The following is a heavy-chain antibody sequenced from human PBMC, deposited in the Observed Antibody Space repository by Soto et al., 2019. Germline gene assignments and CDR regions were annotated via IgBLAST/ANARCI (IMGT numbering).Heavy chain of an antibody. J-gene: IGHJ3*02. CDR1: GFTFSRYW. Sequence: EVQLVESGGGLVQPGGSLRLSCAASGFTFSRYWMSWVRQAPGKGLEWVANIKQDGSEKYYVESVKGRFTMSRDNTKNALYLQMNSLRAEDTAVYYCVRDDTRSNNDLWICHYTTDAFDIWGQGRMVTVSS. V-gene: IGHV3-7*01. CDR3: VRDDTRSNNDLWICHYTTDAFDI. D-gene: IGHD3-3*01. CDR2: IKQDGSEK.